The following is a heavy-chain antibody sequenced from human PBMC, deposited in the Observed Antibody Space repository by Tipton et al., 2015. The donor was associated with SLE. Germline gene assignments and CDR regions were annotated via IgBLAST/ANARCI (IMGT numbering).Heavy chain of an antibody. D-gene: IGHD6-19*01. CDR1: GGSFSGYY. J-gene: IGHJ4*02. CDR3: ARDGYSSGWYSIDY. V-gene: IGHV4-34*01. CDR2: INHSGST. Sequence: LRLSCAVYGGSFSGYYWSWIRQPPGKGLEWIGEINHSGSTYYNPSLKSRVTISVDTSKNQFYLKLSSVTAADTAVYYCARDGYSSGWYSIDYWGQGTLVTVSS.